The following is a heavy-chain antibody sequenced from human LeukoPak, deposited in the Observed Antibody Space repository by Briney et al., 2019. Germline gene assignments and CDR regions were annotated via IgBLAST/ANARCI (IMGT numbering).Heavy chain of an antibody. CDR2: IDNAGSIT. D-gene: IGHD2-15*01. V-gene: IGHV3-74*03. CDR3: AKSSSGGSCYSVGGCWFDP. J-gene: IGHJ5*02. CDR1: GFTFSNYW. Sequence: QTGGSLRLSCAASGFTFSNYWIHWVRQAPGKGLVWVSRIDNAGSITTYADSVKGRFTISRDNSKNTLYLQIDSLRAEDTALYYCAKSSSGGSCYSVGGCWFDPWGQGTLVTVSS.